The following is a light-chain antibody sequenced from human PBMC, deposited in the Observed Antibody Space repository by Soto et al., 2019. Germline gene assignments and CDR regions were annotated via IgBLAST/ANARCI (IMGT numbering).Light chain of an antibody. CDR1: QSLSSNY. CDR2: GAS. J-gene: IGKJ1*01. V-gene: IGKV3-20*01. CDR3: QQCGGSPRT. Sequence: ACPPSPCPLSLSPGGSATLACSASQSLSSNYLAWYQQKPGQAPRLLIYGASSRATGIPERFSGSGSGTDFSLAIGSLEPEDFAVYYCQQCGGSPRTFGQGTKVDI.